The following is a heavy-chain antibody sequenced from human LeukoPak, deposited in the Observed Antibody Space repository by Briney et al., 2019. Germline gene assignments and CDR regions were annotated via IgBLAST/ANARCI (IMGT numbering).Heavy chain of an antibody. D-gene: IGHD6-13*01. J-gene: IGHJ4*02. Sequence: GGSLRLSCAASGFTFSSYGMHWVRQAPGKGLEWVAVIWYDGSNKYYADSVKGRFTISRDNSKSTLYLQMNSLRAEDTAVYYCARESWYSSSWYAPGMGYYFDYWGQGTLVTVSS. CDR3: ARESWYSSSWYAPGMGYYFDY. CDR2: IWYDGSNK. V-gene: IGHV3-33*01. CDR1: GFTFSSYG.